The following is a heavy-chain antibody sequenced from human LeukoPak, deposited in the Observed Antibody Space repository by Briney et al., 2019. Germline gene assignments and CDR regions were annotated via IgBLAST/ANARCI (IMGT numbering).Heavy chain of an antibody. CDR3: ARGGRYSNDAFDI. D-gene: IGHD3-10*01. V-gene: IGHV3-74*01. Sequence: PGGSLRLSCAAPGFTFSSYWMYWVRQVPGRGLVWVSRINSDGSSINYADSVKGRFTISRDNAKNTLYLQMNSLRAEDTAVYYCARGGRYSNDAFDIWGQGTMVTVSS. CDR1: GFTFSSYW. J-gene: IGHJ3*02. CDR2: INSDGSSI.